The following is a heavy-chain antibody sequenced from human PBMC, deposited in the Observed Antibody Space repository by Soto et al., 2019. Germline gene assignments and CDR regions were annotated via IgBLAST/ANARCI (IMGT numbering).Heavy chain of an antibody. CDR3: AKDYTAAADPSSVILFDY. Sequence: EVQVLESGGGLVQRGGSLRLSCAASGFTFNHYAMSWVRQAPGKGLEWVSIIIANGGTFYADSVKGRFTISRDNSKNTVYLQKSSLRVEDTAIYYCAKDYTAAADPSSVILFDYWGQGALVTVSS. D-gene: IGHD2-15*01. CDR1: GFTFNHYA. V-gene: IGHV3-23*01. CDR2: IIANGGT. J-gene: IGHJ4*02.